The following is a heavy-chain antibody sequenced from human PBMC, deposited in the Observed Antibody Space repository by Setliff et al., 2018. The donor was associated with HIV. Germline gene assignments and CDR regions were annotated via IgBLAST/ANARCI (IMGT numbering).Heavy chain of an antibody. CDR2: IIPALGTA. V-gene: IGHV1-69*13. CDR1: GGSFSNYP. Sequence: SVKVSCKASGGSFSNYPISWLRQAPGQGPEWMGGIIPALGTANYAQKFQGRVTFTADESTNTAFMELSSLRSEDTAAYYCARGRGDIVLLVYTYPPDSWGQGKLVTVSS. CDR3: ARGRGDIVLLVYTYPPDS. J-gene: IGHJ4*02. D-gene: IGHD2-8*01.